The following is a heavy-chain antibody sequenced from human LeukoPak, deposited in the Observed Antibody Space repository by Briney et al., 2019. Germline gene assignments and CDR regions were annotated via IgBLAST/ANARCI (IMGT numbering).Heavy chain of an antibody. CDR1: GFPFSGYW. CDR2: INQDGSTQ. V-gene: IGHV3-7*01. CDR3: SRSLDY. Sequence: GGSLRLSCAASGFPFSGYWMDWVRQAPGKGMEWVANINQDGSTQYYAASVKGRFTISRDNAKSSLYPQMNILRAEDTAVYYCSRSLDYLGQGALVTVSS. J-gene: IGHJ4*02.